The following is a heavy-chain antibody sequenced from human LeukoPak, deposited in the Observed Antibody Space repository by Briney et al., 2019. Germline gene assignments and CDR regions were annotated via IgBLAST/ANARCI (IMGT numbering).Heavy chain of an antibody. J-gene: IGHJ4*02. CDR2: LYSGGAA. D-gene: IGHD2-8*01. CDR3: ARDLYGLDY. CDR1: GFTVRDNY. Sequence: GGSLRLSCAVSGFTVRDNYLNWVRQTPGKGLECVSVLYSGGAAYYADSVKGRFTISRDNSKNTLYLQMNSLRAEDTAVYYCARDLYGLDYWGQGTLVTVSS. V-gene: IGHV3-53*05.